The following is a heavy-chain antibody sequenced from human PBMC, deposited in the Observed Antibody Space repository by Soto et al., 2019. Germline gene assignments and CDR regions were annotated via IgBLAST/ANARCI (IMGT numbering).Heavy chain of an antibody. CDR3: AREIAAAGTAVFDY. CDR1: GGTFSSYA. CDR2: IIPIFGTA. Sequence: QVQLVQSGAEVKKPGSSVKVSCKASGGTFSSYAISWVRQAPGQGLEWMGGIIPIFGTANYAQKFQGRVTITADESTSTADMELGSMRSEDAAVYYCAREIAAAGTAVFDYWGQGTLVTVSS. J-gene: IGHJ4*02. V-gene: IGHV1-69*01. D-gene: IGHD6-13*01.